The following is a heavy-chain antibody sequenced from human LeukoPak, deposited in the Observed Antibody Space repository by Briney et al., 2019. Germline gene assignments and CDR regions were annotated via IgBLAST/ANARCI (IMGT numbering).Heavy chain of an antibody. CDR1: GFTFSDYY. V-gene: IGHV3-11*01. CDR2: ISSSGSTI. D-gene: IGHD5-18*01. Sequence: GGSLRLSCAASGFTFSDYYMSWIRQAPGKGLEWVSYISSSGSTIYYADSVKGRFTISRDNAKNSLYLQMNSLRAEDTAVYYCARYGYSCAITGDAFDIWGQGTMVTVSS. CDR3: ARYGYSCAITGDAFDI. J-gene: IGHJ3*02.